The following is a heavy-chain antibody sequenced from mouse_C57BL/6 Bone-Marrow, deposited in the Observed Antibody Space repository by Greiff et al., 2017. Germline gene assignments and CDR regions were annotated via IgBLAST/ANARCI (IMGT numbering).Heavy chain of an antibody. Sequence: EVQRVESGGDLVKPGGSLKLSCAASGFTFSSYGMSWVRQTPDKRLEWVATISSGGSYTYYPDSVKGRFTISRDNAKNTLYLQMSSLKSEDTAMYYCAITTVGGTWFAYWGQGTLVTVSA. V-gene: IGHV5-6*01. CDR1: GFTFSSYG. CDR2: ISSGGSYT. CDR3: AITTVGGTWFAY. J-gene: IGHJ3*01. D-gene: IGHD1-1*01.